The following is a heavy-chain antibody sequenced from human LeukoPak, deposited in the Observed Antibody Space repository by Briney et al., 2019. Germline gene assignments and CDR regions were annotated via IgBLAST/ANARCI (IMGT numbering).Heavy chain of an antibody. Sequence: GGSLRLSCAASGFTVSSYYMTWVREAPGKGLEWVSVMYSGGSTYYADSVKGRVAISRDNSQNTVFLQMNSVRVEDTAVYYCARSYSNHLFGMDVWGQGTAVTVSS. CDR2: MYSGGST. V-gene: IGHV3-66*01. J-gene: IGHJ6*02. CDR3: ARSYSNHLFGMDV. CDR1: GFTVSSYY. D-gene: IGHD4-11*01.